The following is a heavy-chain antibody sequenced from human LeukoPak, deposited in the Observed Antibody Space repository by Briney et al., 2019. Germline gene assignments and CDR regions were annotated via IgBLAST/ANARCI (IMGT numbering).Heavy chain of an antibody. Sequence: GSLRLSFAASGFTFSSFWMSWVRQAPGKGLEWVANINQDGSEKYYVDSVKGRFTISRDNAKNSLYLQMNSLRVEDTAVYYCAGGFFHFDYWGQGTLVTVSS. V-gene: IGHV3-7*03. D-gene: IGHD3-3*01. CDR2: INQDGSEK. CDR3: AGGFFHFDY. CDR1: GFTFSSFW. J-gene: IGHJ4*02.